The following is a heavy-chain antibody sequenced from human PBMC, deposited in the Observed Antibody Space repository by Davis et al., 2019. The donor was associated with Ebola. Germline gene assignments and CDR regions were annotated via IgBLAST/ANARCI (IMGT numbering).Heavy chain of an antibody. CDR3: ARGWGIYSGGSCYHYYYGMDV. V-gene: IGHV4-34*01. J-gene: IGHJ6*02. Sequence: MPSETLSLTCAVYGGSFSGYYWSWIRQPPGKGLEWIGEINHSGRTNYNPSLKSRVTISVDTSKNQFSLKLSSVTAADTAVYYCARGWGIYSGGSCYHYYYGMDVWGQGTTVTVSS. CDR2: INHSGRT. D-gene: IGHD2-15*01. CDR1: GGSFSGYY.